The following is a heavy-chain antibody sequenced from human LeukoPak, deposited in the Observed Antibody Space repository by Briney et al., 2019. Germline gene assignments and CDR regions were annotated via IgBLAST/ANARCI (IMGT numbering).Heavy chain of an antibody. Sequence: GGSLRLSCAASGFTVSNNYMSWVRQAPGKGLEWVSVIYSGGSTYYADSVKGRFTISRDNSKNTLYLQMSSLRAEDTAVYYCASLGYSGYDWRDPWGQGTLVTVSS. CDR3: ASLGYSGYDWRDP. CDR1: GFTVSNNY. V-gene: IGHV3-66*02. D-gene: IGHD5-12*01. J-gene: IGHJ5*02. CDR2: IYSGGST.